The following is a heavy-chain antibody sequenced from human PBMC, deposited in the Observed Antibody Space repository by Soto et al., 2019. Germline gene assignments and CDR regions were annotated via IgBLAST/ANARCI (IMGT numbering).Heavy chain of an antibody. V-gene: IGHV1-69*01. D-gene: IGHD1-26*01. CDR3: ARDQVTGSSFGY. CDR2: ILPMFATP. CDR1: GGTLSNYA. Sequence: QVQLVQSGAEVKKPGSSVMVSCQASGGTLSNYALSWVRQAPGQGPEWMGGILPMFATPYYAQKFQGRVTITADESTSTVYMELSSLRSDDTAVYYCARDQVTGSSFGYWGQGTLVTVSS. J-gene: IGHJ4*02.